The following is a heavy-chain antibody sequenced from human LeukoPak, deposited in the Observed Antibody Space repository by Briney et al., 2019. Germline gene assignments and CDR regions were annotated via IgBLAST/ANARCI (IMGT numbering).Heavy chain of an antibody. CDR2: ITSSGNNI. Sequence: GGSLRLSCAASGFIFNSYAMHWVCQAPGRGLEYVSAITSSGNNIFYADSVKGRFTISRDNSKNTLYLQMGSLRAEDMAVYYCTRGPGYDYVWGSFRADYWGQGTLVTVSS. CDR3: TRGPGYDYVWGSFRADY. CDR1: GFIFNSYA. V-gene: IGHV3-64*02. D-gene: IGHD3-16*02. J-gene: IGHJ4*02.